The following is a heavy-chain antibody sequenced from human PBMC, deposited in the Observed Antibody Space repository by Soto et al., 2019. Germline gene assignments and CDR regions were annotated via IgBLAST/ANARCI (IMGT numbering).Heavy chain of an antibody. Sequence: LSLTCAVYGGSFSTYYWSWIRQPPGKGLEWIGEINHSGSTNYNPPLKSRVTISVDTSKNQSSLKLSSVTAADTAVYYCASAKGWAGEYYYGMDVWGQGTTVTVSS. J-gene: IGHJ6*02. CDR3: ASAKGWAGEYYYGMDV. D-gene: IGHD3-10*01. V-gene: IGHV4-34*01. CDR2: INHSGST. CDR1: GGSFSTYY.